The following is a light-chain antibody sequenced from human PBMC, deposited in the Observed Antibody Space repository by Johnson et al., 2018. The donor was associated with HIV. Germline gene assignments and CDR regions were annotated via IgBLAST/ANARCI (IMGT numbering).Light chain of an antibody. CDR2: ENN. Sequence: QSVLTQPPSVSAAPGQKVTISCSGSSSEIGYNFVSWYQQLPGTAPKVLIYENNKRPSGIPDRFSGYKSGTSATLGITGLQTGEEADYYCGTWDSSLSAPRYVFGTGTKVTVL. V-gene: IGLV1-51*02. J-gene: IGLJ1*01. CDR1: SSEIGYNF. CDR3: GTWDSSLSAPRYV.